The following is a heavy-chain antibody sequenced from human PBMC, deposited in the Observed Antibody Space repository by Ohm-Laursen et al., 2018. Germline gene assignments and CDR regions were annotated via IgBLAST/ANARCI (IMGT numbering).Heavy chain of an antibody. D-gene: IGHD3-9*01. J-gene: IGHJ4*02. CDR3: ASGGILTAYSKPNFDY. CDR2: ISSSGSYI. V-gene: IGHV3-21*06. CDR1: GFTFLTHS. Sequence: SLRLSCTPSGFTFLTHSLHRVRRAPGKGLEWVSSISSSGSYIYYADSMKGRLTISRDSVRSSLYLQMNSLRAEDTAVYYCASGGILTAYSKPNFDYWGQGTLVTVSS.